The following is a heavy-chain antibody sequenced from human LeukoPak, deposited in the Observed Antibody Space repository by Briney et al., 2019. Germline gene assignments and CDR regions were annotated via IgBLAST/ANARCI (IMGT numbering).Heavy chain of an antibody. V-gene: IGHV4-34*01. CDR2: INHSGST. CDR1: GGSFSGYY. D-gene: IGHD3-22*01. J-gene: IGHJ4*02. Sequence: SETLSLTCAVYGGSFSGYYWSWIRQPPGKGLEWIGEINHSGSTNYNPSLKNRVTISVDTSKNQFSLKLSSVTAADTAVYYCARGSWNYYDSSGYYYWGQGTLVTVSS. CDR3: ARGSWNYYDSSGYYY.